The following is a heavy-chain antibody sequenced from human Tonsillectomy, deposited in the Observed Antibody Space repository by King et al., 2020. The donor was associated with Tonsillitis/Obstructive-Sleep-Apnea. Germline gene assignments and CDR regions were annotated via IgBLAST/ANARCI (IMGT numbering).Heavy chain of an antibody. V-gene: IGHV3-33*01. D-gene: IGHD2-15*01. CDR1: GFTFSSYG. CDR2: IWYDGSNK. J-gene: IGHJ4*02. CDR3: ARGSAGKAALDY. Sequence: VQLVQSGGGVVQPGRSLRLSCAASGFTFSSYGMHWVRQAPGKGLEWVAVIWYDGSNKYYADSVKGRFTISRDNSKNTLYLQMNSLRAEDTAVYYCARGSAGKAALDYWGQGTLVTVSS.